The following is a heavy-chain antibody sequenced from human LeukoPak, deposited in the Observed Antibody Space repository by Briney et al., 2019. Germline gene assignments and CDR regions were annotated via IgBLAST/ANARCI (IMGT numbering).Heavy chain of an antibody. D-gene: IGHD4-11*01. CDR3: ARRHTTVTTFDY. J-gene: IGHJ4*02. CDR2: ISSSSTTI. V-gene: IGHV3-48*01. CDR1: GFTFSNYN. Sequence: GGSLRLSCAASGFTFSNYNMNWVRQAPGKGLEWVSHISSSSTTIYYADSVKGRFTISRDNAENSLYLQMNSMRAEDTAVYYCARRHTTVTTFDYWGQGTLVTVSS.